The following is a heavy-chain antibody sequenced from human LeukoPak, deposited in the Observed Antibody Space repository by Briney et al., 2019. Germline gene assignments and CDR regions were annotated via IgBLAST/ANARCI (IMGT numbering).Heavy chain of an antibody. CDR3: ARLREYFGVDVEFDY. J-gene: IGHJ4*02. V-gene: IGHV5-51*01. D-gene: IGHD2-21*01. CDR1: GYSFTSYW. Sequence: GESLKISCKGSGYSFTSYWIGWVRQMPGKGLEWMGIIYPGDSDTRYSPSFQGQVTISADRSISTAYLQWSSLKASDTAMYYCARLREYFGVDVEFDYWGQGTLVTVSS. CDR2: IYPGDSDT.